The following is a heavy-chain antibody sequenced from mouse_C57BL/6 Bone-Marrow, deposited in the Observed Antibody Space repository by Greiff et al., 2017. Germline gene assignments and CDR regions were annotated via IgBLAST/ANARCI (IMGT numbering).Heavy chain of an antibody. Sequence: EVQLQQSGPVLVKPGASVKMSCKASGYTFTDYYMNWVKQSHGKSLEWIGVINPYNGGTSYNQQFKGKATLTVDKSSSTAYMELNSLTSEDSAVYYCALSSLGTWFAYWGQGTLVTVSA. CDR2: INPYNGGT. CDR1: GYTFTDYY. D-gene: IGHD1-1*01. J-gene: IGHJ3*01. V-gene: IGHV1-19*01. CDR3: ALSSLGTWFAY.